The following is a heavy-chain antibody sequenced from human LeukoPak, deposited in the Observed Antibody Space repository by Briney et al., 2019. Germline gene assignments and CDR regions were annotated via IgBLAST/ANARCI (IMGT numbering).Heavy chain of an antibody. Sequence: PGRSLRLSCAASGFTFSSYGMHWVRQSPGRGLEWVSFLSFDGSNEFYADSLKGRFTISRDNSKDTLYLQMDSLRAEDTALYYCAREEHDYDWGSYRYYYYYGIDVWGQGTTVTVSS. D-gene: IGHD3-16*02. CDR1: GFTFSSYG. V-gene: IGHV3-30*03. CDR3: AREEHDYDWGSYRYYYYYGIDV. CDR2: LSFDGSNE. J-gene: IGHJ6*02.